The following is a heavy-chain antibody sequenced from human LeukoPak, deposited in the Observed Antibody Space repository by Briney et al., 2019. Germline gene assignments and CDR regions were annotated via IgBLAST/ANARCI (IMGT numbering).Heavy chain of an antibody. D-gene: IGHD3-10*01. CDR1: GGSFSGYY. V-gene: IGHV4-34*01. CDR3: ARSLRFGPPGWFDP. Sequence: SETLSLTCAVYGGSFSGYYWSWIRQPPGKGLEWIGEINHSGSTNCNPSLKSRVTISVDTSKNQFSLKLSSVTAADTAVYYCARSLRFGPPGWFDPWGQGTLVTVSS. CDR2: INHSGST. J-gene: IGHJ5*02.